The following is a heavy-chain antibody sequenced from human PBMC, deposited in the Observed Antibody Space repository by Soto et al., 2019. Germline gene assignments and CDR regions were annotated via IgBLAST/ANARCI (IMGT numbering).Heavy chain of an antibody. J-gene: IGHJ5*02. D-gene: IGHD4-17*01. Sequence: EVRLVESGGGSVQPGGSLRLSCATSGFTLRKHWMSWVRQAPGKGLEWVANIKEDGGGKYFGDFVRGRFTVSRDNAKNFVYLQMNSLRAEDTAVYYCARDGYGYNSLDSWGQGTLVTVSS. V-gene: IGHV3-7*01. CDR2: IKEDGGGK. CDR1: GFTLRKHW. CDR3: ARDGYGYNSLDS.